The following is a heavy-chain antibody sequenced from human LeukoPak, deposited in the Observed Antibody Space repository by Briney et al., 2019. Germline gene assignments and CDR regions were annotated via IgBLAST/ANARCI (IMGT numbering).Heavy chain of an antibody. J-gene: IGHJ4*02. CDR3: ARDSVGAGYFDY. D-gene: IGHD1-26*01. V-gene: IGHV3-30*14. Sequence: PGGSLRLSCAASGFTFSSYAMHWVRQAPGKGLRWVAVISYDGSNKYYADSVKGRFTISRDNSKNTLYLQMDSLRAEDTAVYYCARDSVGAGYFDYWGQGTLVTVSS. CDR1: GFTFSSYA. CDR2: ISYDGSNK.